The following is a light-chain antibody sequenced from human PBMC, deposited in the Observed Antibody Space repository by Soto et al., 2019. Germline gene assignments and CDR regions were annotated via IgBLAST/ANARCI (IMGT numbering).Light chain of an antibody. CDR2: KAS. J-gene: IGKJ5*01. CDR3: QNHNSAPIT. V-gene: IGKV1-5*03. Sequence: GDRVTITCRASQSISSWLAWYQQKPGKAPKLLIYKASSLESGVPSRFSGSGSGTDFTLTISSLQPEDVASYYCQNHNSAPITFGQGTRLEIK. CDR1: QSISSW.